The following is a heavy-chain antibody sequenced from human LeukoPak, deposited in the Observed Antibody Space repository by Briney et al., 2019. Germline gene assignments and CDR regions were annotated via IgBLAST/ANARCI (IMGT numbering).Heavy chain of an antibody. CDR2: IYYSGNT. Sequence: PSETLSLTCTVSGGSISSSCCYWGWIRQPPGKGLEWIASIYYSGNTYYNPSLKSRVTISVDTSKNQFSLKLSSVTAADTAVYYCARGLTTVTLLHAFDIWGQGTMVTVSS. D-gene: IGHD4-17*01. J-gene: IGHJ3*02. CDR3: ARGLTTVTLLHAFDI. CDR1: GGSISSSCCY. V-gene: IGHV4-39*01.